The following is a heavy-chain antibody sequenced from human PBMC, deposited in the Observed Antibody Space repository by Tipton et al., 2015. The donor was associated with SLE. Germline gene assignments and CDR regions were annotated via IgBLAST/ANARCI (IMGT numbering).Heavy chain of an antibody. J-gene: IGHJ2*01. CDR3: AKAHPLWGTYWYFDL. CDR1: GFTFSTYA. D-gene: IGHD3-16*01. Sequence: SLRLSCAASGFTFSTYAMNWVRQAPGKGMEWVSLIYSGGSTYYADSVKGRFTISRDNSKNTLYLQMNSLRPEDTAVYYCAKAHPLWGTYWYFDLLGRGPLVTVSS. V-gene: IGHV3-23*03. CDR2: IYSGGST.